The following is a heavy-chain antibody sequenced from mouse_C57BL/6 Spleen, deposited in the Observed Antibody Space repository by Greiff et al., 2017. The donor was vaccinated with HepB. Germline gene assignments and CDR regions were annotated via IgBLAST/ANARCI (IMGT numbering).Heavy chain of an antibody. J-gene: IGHJ2*01. D-gene: IGHD3-1*01. V-gene: IGHV1-42*01. CDR3: ARMRQLGFDY. Sequence: EVQLQQSGPELVKPGASVKISCKASGYSFTGYYMNWVKQSPEKSLEWIGEINPSTGGTTYNQKFKAKATLTVDKSSSTAYMQLKSLTSEDSAVYYGARMRQLGFDYWGQGTTLTVSS. CDR1: GYSFTGYY. CDR2: INPSTGGT.